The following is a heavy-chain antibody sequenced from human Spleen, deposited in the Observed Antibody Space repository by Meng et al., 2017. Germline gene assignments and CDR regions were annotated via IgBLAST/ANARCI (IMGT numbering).Heavy chain of an antibody. J-gene: IGHJ3*02. V-gene: IGHV5-51*01. D-gene: IGHD3-22*01. CDR2: IYPGDSDI. Sequence: GESLKISCKVSGYSFSSYWIGWVRQMPGKGLEWMGIIYPGDSDIRYSPSFQGQVTISADKSISTAYLQWSSLKASDTAMYYCARTLAGSSGYYFRYDAFDIWGQGTMVTVSS. CDR1: GYSFSSYW. CDR3: ARTLAGSSGYYFRYDAFDI.